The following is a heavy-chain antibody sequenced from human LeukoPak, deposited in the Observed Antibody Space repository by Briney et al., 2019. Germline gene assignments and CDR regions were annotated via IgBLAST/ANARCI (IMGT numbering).Heavy chain of an antibody. CDR1: GGSSRYRFSTYW. CDR3: ARPSHSGLFNWGY. D-gene: IGHD7-27*01. V-gene: IGHV5-51*01. J-gene: IGHJ4*02. CDR2: IYPGDSES. Sequence: GESLKISCQGSGGSSRYRFSTYWIGRVRQMPGKGLEWMGMIYPGDSESRYSPSFEGQVTISADKSISTAYLQWSSLKASDTAMYYCARPSHSGLFNWGYWGQGTLVTVSS.